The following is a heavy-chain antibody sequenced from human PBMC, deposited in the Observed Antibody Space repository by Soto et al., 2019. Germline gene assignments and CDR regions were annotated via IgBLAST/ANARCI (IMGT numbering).Heavy chain of an antibody. CDR2: IYPGDSDT. D-gene: IGHD3-3*01. CDR1: GYSFTSYW. V-gene: IGHV5-51*01. J-gene: IGHJ5*02. CDR3: ARLASWGVVNFRYNWFEP. Sequence: PWESLKISCKGSGYSFTSYWIGWVRQMPGKGLEWMGIIYPGDSDTRYSPSFQGQVTISADKSISTAYLQESSVKASDTAMYYCARLASWGVVNFRYNWFEPGGQGTLVNVSS.